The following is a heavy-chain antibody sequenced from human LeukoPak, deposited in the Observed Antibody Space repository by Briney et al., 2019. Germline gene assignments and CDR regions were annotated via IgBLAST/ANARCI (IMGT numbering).Heavy chain of an antibody. D-gene: IGHD3-22*01. CDR3: ARYGYDSNGYSGY. CDR2: IYSGGTT. CDR1: GFTVSSNY. V-gene: IGHV3-53*01. J-gene: IGHJ4*02. Sequence: GGSLRLSCAASGFTVSSNYMTWVRQAPGKGLEWVSVIYSGGTTYYADSVKGRFTISRDNSKNTLYLQMNSLRAEDTAVYYCARYGYDSNGYSGYWGQGTLVTVSS.